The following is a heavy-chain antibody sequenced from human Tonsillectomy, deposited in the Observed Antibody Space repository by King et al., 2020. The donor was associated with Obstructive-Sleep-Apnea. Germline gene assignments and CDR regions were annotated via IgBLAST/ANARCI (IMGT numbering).Heavy chain of an antibody. CDR1: GGTFSSYA. V-gene: IGHV1-69*10. J-gene: IGHJ4*02. CDR3: ALSGGTHDYGDQEEGY. D-gene: IGHD4-17*01. CDR2: IIPILGIA. Sequence: QLVQSGAEVKKPGSSVKVSCKASGGTFSSYAISWVRQAPGQGLEWMGGIIPILGIANYAQKFQGRVTITADKSTSTAYMELSSLRSEDTAVYYCALSGGTHDYGDQEEGYWGQGTLVTVSS.